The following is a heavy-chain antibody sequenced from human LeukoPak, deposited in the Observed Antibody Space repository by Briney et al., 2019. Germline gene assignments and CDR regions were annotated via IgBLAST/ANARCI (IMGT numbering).Heavy chain of an antibody. CDR3: ARVNSVVVPAAILNWFDP. CDR2: IYYSGST. CDR1: GASISSGGFS. D-gene: IGHD2-2*01. J-gene: IGHJ5*02. V-gene: IGHV4-61*08. Sequence: PSQTLSLTCAVSGASISSGGFSWSWIRQPPGKGLEWIGYIYYSGSTNYNPSLKSRVTISVDTSKNQFSLKLSSVTAADTAVYYCARVNSVVVPAAILNWFDPWGQGTLVTVSS.